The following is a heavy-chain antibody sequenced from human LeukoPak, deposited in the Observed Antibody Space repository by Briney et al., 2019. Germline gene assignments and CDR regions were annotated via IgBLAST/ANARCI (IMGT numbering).Heavy chain of an antibody. CDR3: ARASPPPWEFDY. CDR1: GGSISSGGYY. CDR2: IYYSGST. Sequence: SQTLSLTCTVSGGSISSGGYYWSWIRQHPGKGLEWIGYIYYSGSTYYNPSLKSRVTISVDTSKNQFSLKLSSVTAADTAVYYCARASPPPWEFDYWGQGTLVTVSS. V-gene: IGHV4-31*03. D-gene: IGHD1-26*01. J-gene: IGHJ4*02.